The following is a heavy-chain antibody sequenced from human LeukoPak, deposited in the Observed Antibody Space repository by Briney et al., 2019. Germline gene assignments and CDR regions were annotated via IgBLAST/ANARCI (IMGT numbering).Heavy chain of an antibody. D-gene: IGHD3-10*01. V-gene: IGHV5-51*01. CDR1: GYSFTSFW. Sequence: GESLRISCKGSGYSFTSFWIGWVRQLPGKGLEWMGIICPGDSDTRYSPSFQGQVTISADKSINTAYLQWSSLKASDTAMYYCARQRLRGISYFGFWGQGTLVTVSS. CDR2: ICPGDSDT. CDR3: ARQRLRGISYFGF. J-gene: IGHJ4*02.